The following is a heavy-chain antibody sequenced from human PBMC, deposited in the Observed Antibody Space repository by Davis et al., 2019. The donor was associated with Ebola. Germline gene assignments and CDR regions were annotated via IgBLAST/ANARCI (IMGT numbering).Heavy chain of an antibody. CDR2: IRSKSNSYAT. D-gene: IGHD4-17*01. J-gene: IGHJ4*02. CDR1: GFTFSGAA. Sequence: GESLKISCTASGFTFSGAALHWVRQASGKGLEWIGRIRSKSNSYATAYAASVEGRFTISRDDSKNTAYLQMNSLKTEDTAVYYCTQTSGDVDYWGQGTLVTVSS. V-gene: IGHV3-73*01. CDR3: TQTSGDVDY.